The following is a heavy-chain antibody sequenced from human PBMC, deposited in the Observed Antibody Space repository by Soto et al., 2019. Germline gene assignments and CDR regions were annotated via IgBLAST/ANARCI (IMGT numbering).Heavy chain of an antibody. CDR2: IVVGSGNT. D-gene: IGHD1-26*01. V-gene: IGHV1-58*01. J-gene: IGHJ6*02. CDR3: AAALVTGIAGDTNGSYYYGMDV. CDR1: GFTFTSSA. Sequence: ASVKVSCKASGFTFTSSAVQWVRQARGQRLEWIGWIVVGSGNTNYAQKFQERVTITRDMSTSTAYMELSSLRSEDTAVYYCAAALVTGIAGDTNGSYYYGMDVWGQGTTATVSS.